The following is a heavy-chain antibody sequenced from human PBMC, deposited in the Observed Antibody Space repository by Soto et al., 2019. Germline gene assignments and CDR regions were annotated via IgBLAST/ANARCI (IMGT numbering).Heavy chain of an antibody. V-gene: IGHV4-31*03. Sequence: QVQLQESGPGLVKPSQTLSLTCTVSGGSISSGGYYWSWIRQHPGKGLEWIGYIYNSGSTYSYPSLKSRVTISVDTSKNQYSLKLSSVTAADTAVYYCARSSSSWPYSFDYWGQGTLVTVSS. J-gene: IGHJ4*02. CDR1: GGSISSGGYY. CDR2: IYNSGST. D-gene: IGHD6-13*01. CDR3: ARSSSSWPYSFDY.